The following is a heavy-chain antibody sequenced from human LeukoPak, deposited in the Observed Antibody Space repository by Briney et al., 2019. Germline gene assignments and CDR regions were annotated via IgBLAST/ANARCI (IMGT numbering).Heavy chain of an antibody. CDR2: IWYGGSNK. D-gene: IGHD2-2*03. CDR3: AKLDGYCSSTSCPTGFDY. V-gene: IGHV3-30*02. Sequence: GGSLRLSCAASGFTFSSYGMHWVRQAPGKGLEWVAVIWYGGSNKYYADSVKGRFTISRDNSKNTLYLQMNSLRAEDTAVYYCAKLDGYCSSTSCPTGFDYWGQGTLVTVSS. J-gene: IGHJ4*02. CDR1: GFTFSSYG.